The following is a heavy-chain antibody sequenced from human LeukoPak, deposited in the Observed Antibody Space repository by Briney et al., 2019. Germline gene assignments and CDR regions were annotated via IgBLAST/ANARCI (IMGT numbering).Heavy chain of an antibody. CDR3: ARDGYCTNGVCFIFDY. D-gene: IGHD2-8*01. V-gene: IGHV3-23*01. CDR2: ISGSGGST. Sequence: GGSLRLSCAASGFTFSSYAMSWVRQAPGKGLEWVSAISGSGGSTYYADSVKGRFTISRDNAKNSLYLQMNSLRAEDTAVYYCARDGYCTNGVCFIFDYWGQGTLVTVSS. J-gene: IGHJ4*02. CDR1: GFTFSSYA.